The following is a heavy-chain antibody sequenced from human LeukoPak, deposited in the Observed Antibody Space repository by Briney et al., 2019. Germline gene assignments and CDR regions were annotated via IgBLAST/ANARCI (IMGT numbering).Heavy chain of an antibody. V-gene: IGHV3-74*01. CDR1: GFTFSSYW. CDR2: INSDGSST. D-gene: IGHD3-3*01. Sequence: PGGSLRLSCAASGFTFSSYWMHWVRQAPGKGLVWVSRINSDGSSTSYADSVKGRFTISRDNAKNTLYLQMNSLRAEDTAVYYCARDPTYDFWSGYPEHFDYWGQGTLVTVSS. J-gene: IGHJ4*02. CDR3: ARDPTYDFWSGYPEHFDY.